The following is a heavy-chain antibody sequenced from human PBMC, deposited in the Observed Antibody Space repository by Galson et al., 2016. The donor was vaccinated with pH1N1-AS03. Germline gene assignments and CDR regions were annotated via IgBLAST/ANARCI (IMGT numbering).Heavy chain of an antibody. CDR1: GFTFSTYA. CDR2: ISGADLSI. J-gene: IGHJ4*02. V-gene: IGHV3-23*01. CDR3: ANPRASGTTMVTRLDY. D-gene: IGHD5-18*01. Sequence: SLRLSCAASGFTFSTYAMSWVRQAPGKGLEWVSSISGADLSIYYADSVKGRSTVSRDNSKNTLYLQVNGLRAEDTAIYYCANPRASGTTMVTRLDYWGQGILVTVSS.